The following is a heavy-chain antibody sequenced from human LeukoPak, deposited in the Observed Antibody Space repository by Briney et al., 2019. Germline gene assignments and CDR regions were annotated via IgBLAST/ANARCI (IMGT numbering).Heavy chain of an antibody. CDR2: ISYDGSNK. CDR3: AKDRIRFLEWLFDY. CDR1: GFTFRNFG. J-gene: IGHJ4*02. V-gene: IGHV3-30*18. Sequence: GGSLRLSCAASGFTFRNFGMQWVRQAPGKGLEWVAVISYDGSNKYYADSVKGRFTISRDNSKNTLYLQMNSLRAEDTAVYYCAKDRIRFLEWLFDYWGQGTLVTVSS. D-gene: IGHD3-3*01.